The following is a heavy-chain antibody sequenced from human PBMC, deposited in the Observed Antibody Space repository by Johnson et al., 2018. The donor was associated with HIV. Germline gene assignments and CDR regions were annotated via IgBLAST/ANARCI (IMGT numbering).Heavy chain of an antibody. Sequence: QVQLVESGGGVVQPGGSLRLSCAASGFTFSSYGMHWVRQAPGKGLEWVAFIRYDGSNKYYADSVKGRFTISRDNSKNTLYLQMNSLRAEDTAVYYCAKDGAKYYYDSSGYLDAFDIWDQGTMVTVSS. CDR1: GFTFSSYG. D-gene: IGHD3-22*01. CDR2: IRYDGSNK. V-gene: IGHV3-30*02. J-gene: IGHJ3*02. CDR3: AKDGAKYYYDSSGYLDAFDI.